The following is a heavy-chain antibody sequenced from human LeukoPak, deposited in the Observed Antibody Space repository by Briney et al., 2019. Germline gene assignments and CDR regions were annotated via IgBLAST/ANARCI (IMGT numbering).Heavy chain of an antibody. Sequence: ASVTVSCKASGYTFTSYGISWVRQAPGQGLEWMGWISAYNGNTNYAQKLQGRVTITTDTSTSTAYMELRSLRSDDTAVYYCARGLSGGSYYYFDYWGQGTLVTVSS. D-gene: IGHD1-26*01. CDR1: GYTFTSYG. V-gene: IGHV1-18*01. CDR3: ARGLSGGSYYYFDY. J-gene: IGHJ4*02. CDR2: ISAYNGNT.